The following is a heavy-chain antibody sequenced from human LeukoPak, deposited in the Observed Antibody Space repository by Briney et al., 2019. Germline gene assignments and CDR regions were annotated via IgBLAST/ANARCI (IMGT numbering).Heavy chain of an antibody. J-gene: IGHJ6*02. CDR3: AKDVDCSGGNCFSSYYGMDV. CDR2: ISSSGSII. CDR1: GFTFSDYY. Sequence: PGGSLRLSCAASGFTFSDYYMSWIRQAPGKELEWVSYISSSGSIIYYADSVKGRFTISRDNSRNILFLQMNTLRAEDTAIYYCAKDVDCSGGNCFSSYYGMDVWGQGTTVTVSS. V-gene: IGHV3-11*01. D-gene: IGHD2-15*01.